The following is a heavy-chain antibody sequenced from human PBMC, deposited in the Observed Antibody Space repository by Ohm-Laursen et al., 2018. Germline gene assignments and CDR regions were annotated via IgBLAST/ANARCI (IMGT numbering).Heavy chain of an antibody. CDR1: GFTFSNYW. Sequence: SLRLSCSASGFTFSNYWMTWVRQAPGKGLEWVANINQHGSEKYYVDSVKGRFTISRDNAKNSLYLQMNSLRAEDTAVYYCARVPYYYDSSGYYYVDYWGQGTLVTVSS. CDR3: ARVPYYYDSSGYYYVDY. J-gene: IGHJ4*02. V-gene: IGHV3-7*01. D-gene: IGHD3-22*01. CDR2: INQHGSEK.